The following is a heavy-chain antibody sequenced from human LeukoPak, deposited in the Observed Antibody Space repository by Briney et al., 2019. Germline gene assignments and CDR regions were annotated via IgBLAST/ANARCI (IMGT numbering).Heavy chain of an antibody. CDR2: INHSGST. Sequence: SETLSLTCAVYGGSFSGYYWSWIRQPPGKGLEWIGEINHSGSTNYNPSLKSRVTISVDTSKNQSSLKLSSVTAADTAVYYCARARNYGSGSYSWGQGTLVTVSS. CDR1: GGSFSGYY. V-gene: IGHV4-34*01. J-gene: IGHJ5*02. CDR3: ARARNYGSGSYS. D-gene: IGHD3-10*01.